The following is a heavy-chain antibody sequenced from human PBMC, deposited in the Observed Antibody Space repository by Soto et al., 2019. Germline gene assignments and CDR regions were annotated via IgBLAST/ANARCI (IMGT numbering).Heavy chain of an antibody. CDR3: ARDYAPYYYYGMDV. CDR1: GFTFSSYA. D-gene: IGHD3-16*01. CDR2: ISYDGSNK. V-gene: IGHV3-30-3*01. Sequence: GGSLRLSCAASGFTFSSYAMHWVRQAPGKGLEWVAVISYDGSNKYYADSVKGRFTISRDNSKNTLYLQMNSLRAEDTAVYYCARDYAPYYYYGMDVWGQGTTVTVSS. J-gene: IGHJ6*02.